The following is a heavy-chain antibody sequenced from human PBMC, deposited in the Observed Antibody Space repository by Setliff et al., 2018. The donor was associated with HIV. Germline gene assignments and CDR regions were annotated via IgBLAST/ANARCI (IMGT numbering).Heavy chain of an antibody. CDR2: IKQDGSEK. CDR3: AKAPGYSSGPTDY. J-gene: IGHJ4*02. CDR1: GFLFHTYW. Sequence: QPGGSLRLSCAASGFLFHTYWMSWVRQAPGKGLEWVANIKQDGSEKNYMDSVKGRFTISRDNAKNSLYLQMNSLRAEDMALYYCAKAPGYSSGPTDYWGQGTLVTVSS. V-gene: IGHV3-7*05. D-gene: IGHD6-19*01.